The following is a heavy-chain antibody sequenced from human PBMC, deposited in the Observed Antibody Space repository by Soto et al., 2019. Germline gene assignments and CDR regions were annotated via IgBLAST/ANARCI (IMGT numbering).Heavy chain of an antibody. V-gene: IGHV4-31*03. D-gene: IGHD3-3*01. Sequence: QVQLQESGPGLVKPSQTLSLTCTVSGGSISSGGYYWSWIRQHPGKGLEWIGYIYYSGSTYYNRSLKSRVTISVDTSKNQFSLKLRSVTAADTAVYYCARATNWSGYPDFDYWGQGTLVTVSS. J-gene: IGHJ4*02. CDR3: ARATNWSGYPDFDY. CDR1: GGSISSGGYY. CDR2: IYYSGST.